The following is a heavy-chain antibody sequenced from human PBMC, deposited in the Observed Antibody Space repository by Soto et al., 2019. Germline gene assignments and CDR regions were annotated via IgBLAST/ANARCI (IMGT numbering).Heavy chain of an antibody. CDR2: ISGSGGST. D-gene: IGHD1-26*01. J-gene: IGHJ6*02. CDR3: APGRELYYDYGMDV. Sequence: EVQLLESGGGLVQPGGSLRLSCAASGFTFSSYAMSWVRQAPGKGLEWVSAISGSGGSTYYADSVKGRFTISRDNSKNTRYLQMSSLRAEDTAVYYCAPGRELYYDYGMDVWGQGTTVTVSS. CDR1: GFTFSSYA. V-gene: IGHV3-23*01.